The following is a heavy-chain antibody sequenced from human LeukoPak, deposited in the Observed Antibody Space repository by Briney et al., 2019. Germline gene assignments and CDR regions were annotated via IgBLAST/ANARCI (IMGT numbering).Heavy chain of an antibody. J-gene: IGHJ4*02. CDR2: NNAYNGNT. Sequence: ASVKVSCKDSGYTFTSYGISRLRHAPEQGVEWMGWNNAYNGNTNYAQKLQGRVTMTTDTSASTAYMELRSQRSDDTAVYYCARGTYGCEDCWGQGTLVTVSS. CDR1: GYTFTSYG. V-gene: IGHV1-18*01. CDR3: ARGTYGCEDC. D-gene: IGHD1/OR15-1a*01.